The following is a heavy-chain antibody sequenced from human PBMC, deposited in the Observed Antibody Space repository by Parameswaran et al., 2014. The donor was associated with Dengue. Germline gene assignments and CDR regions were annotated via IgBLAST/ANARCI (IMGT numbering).Heavy chain of an antibody. CDR3: AREITMVQGVSKGFDY. Sequence: RWIRQPPGKGLEWIGYIYYSGSTYYNPSLKSRVTISVDTSKNQFSLKLSSVTAADTAVYYCAREITMVQGVSKGFDYWGQGTLVTVSS. D-gene: IGHD3-10*01. V-gene: IGHV4-31*02. CDR2: IYYSGST. J-gene: IGHJ4*02.